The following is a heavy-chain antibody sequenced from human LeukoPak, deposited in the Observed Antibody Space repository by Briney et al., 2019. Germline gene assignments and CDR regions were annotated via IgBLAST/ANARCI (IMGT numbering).Heavy chain of an antibody. J-gene: IGHJ4*02. CDR1: GFTFSSYA. D-gene: IGHD2-2*01. CDR2: ISGSGGST. CDR3: AKETSIVVVPAAYDFDY. V-gene: IGHV3-23*01. Sequence: GGSLRLPCAASGFTFSSYAMSWVRQAPGKGLEWVSAISGSGGSTYYADSVKGRFTISRDNSKNTLYLQMNSLRAEDTAVYYCAKETSIVVVPAAYDFDYWGQGTLVTVSS.